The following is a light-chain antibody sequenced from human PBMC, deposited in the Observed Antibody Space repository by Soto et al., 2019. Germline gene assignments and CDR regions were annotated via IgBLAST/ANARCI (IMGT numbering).Light chain of an antibody. Sequence: QPVLTQSPSASASLGASVKLTCTLSSGHSNYAIAWHQQQPEKGPRHLMKLNSDGSHRKGDGIPDRFSGSSSGAERYLTISSLQSEDEADYYCQTWGTGIRVFGTGTKVTVL. V-gene: IGLV4-69*01. J-gene: IGLJ1*01. CDR3: QTWGTGIRV. CDR1: SGHSNYA. CDR2: LNSDGSH.